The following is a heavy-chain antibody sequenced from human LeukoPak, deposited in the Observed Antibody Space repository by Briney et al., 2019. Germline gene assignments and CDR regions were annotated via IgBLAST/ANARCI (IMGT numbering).Heavy chain of an antibody. D-gene: IGHD3-3*01. J-gene: IGHJ4*02. CDR1: GFTSSSYS. CDR3: ARDSDFWSGYPTYYFDY. Sequence: GGSLRLSCAASGFTSSSYSMNWVRQAPGKGLEWVSSISSSSSYIYYADSVKGRFTISRDNAKNSLYLQMNSLRAEDTAVYYCARDSDFWSGYPTYYFDYWGQGTLVTVSS. V-gene: IGHV3-21*01. CDR2: ISSSSSYI.